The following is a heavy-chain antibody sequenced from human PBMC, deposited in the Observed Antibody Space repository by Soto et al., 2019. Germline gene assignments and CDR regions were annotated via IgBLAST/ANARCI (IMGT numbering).Heavy chain of an antibody. CDR3: VRDGTKTLRDWFDP. J-gene: IGHJ5*02. Sequence: SETLSLTCNLSGGSFHNFYWLWIRQPPGKGLEWVGHVHYSGSTNYSPSLNSRATISLDTSKSQFSLKLRSVTAADTAVYYCVRDGTKTLRDWFDPWGQGISVTVSS. D-gene: IGHD1-1*01. V-gene: IGHV4-59*12. CDR2: VHYSGST. CDR1: GGSFHNFY.